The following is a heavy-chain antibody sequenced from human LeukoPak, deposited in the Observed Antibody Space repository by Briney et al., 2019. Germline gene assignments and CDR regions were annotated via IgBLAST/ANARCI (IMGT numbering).Heavy chain of an antibody. Sequence: GGSLRLSCAASGFTFSNFEMHWVRQAPGKGLEWVSYISSSGSDIYYADSVKGRFTISRDNAKNSLYLQMNSLRAEDTAVYYCARPMGRYYYYYMDVWGKGTTVTISS. CDR2: ISSSGSDI. D-gene: IGHD3-10*01. CDR3: ARPMGRYYYYYMDV. V-gene: IGHV3-48*03. J-gene: IGHJ6*03. CDR1: GFTFSNFE.